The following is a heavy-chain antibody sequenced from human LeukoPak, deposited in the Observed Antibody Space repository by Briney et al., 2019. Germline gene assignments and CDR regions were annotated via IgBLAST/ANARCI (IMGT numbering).Heavy chain of an antibody. CDR1: GGSISSYY. CDR3: ARLSSGSRSDAFDI. CDR2: IYYSGST. D-gene: IGHD3-22*01. Sequence: SVTLSLTCTVSGGSISSYYWSWIRQPPGKGLEWIGYIYYSGSTNYNPSLKSRVTISVDTSKNQFSLKLSSVTAADTAVYYCARLSSGSRSDAFDIWGQGTMVTVSS. V-gene: IGHV4-59*01. J-gene: IGHJ3*02.